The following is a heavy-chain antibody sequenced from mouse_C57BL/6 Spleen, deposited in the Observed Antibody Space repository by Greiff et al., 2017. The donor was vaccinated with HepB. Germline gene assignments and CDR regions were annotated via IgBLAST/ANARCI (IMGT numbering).Heavy chain of an antibody. Sequence: DVKLVESGGGLVKPGGSLKLSCAASGFTFSSYAMSWVRQTPEKRLEWVATISDGGSYTYYPDNVKGRFTISRDNAKNNLYLQMSHLKSEDTAMYYCARADGYWAYWGQGTLVTVSA. CDR3: ARADGYWAY. V-gene: IGHV5-4*03. CDR1: GFTFSSYA. D-gene: IGHD2-3*01. CDR2: ISDGGSYT. J-gene: IGHJ3*01.